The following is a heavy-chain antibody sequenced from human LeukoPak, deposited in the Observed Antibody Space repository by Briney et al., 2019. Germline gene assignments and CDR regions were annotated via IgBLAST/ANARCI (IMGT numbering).Heavy chain of an antibody. CDR1: GFTVSSNY. CDR2: IYSGGST. D-gene: IGHD1-26*01. J-gene: IGHJ4*02. Sequence: GGSLRLSCAVSGFTVSSNYMTWVRQAPGKGLEWDSIIYSGGSTSYADSVKGRFTISRDSSKNTLYLQMNSLRAEDTALYYCARRLEYSGSKGVFDYWGQGTLVTVSS. CDR3: ARRLEYSGSKGVFDY. V-gene: IGHV3-66*01.